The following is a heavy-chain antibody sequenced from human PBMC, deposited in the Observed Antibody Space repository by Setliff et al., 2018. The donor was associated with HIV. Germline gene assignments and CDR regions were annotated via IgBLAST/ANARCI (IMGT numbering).Heavy chain of an antibody. CDR1: GGSFNTFY. CDR3: ARPSTGGGYNYWYFDL. J-gene: IGHJ2*01. Sequence: SETLSLTCAVSGGSFNTFYWGWSRQPPGKWLEWIGSTDYSGRTYYNPSLKSRVTISVDTSKNQFSLKLSSVTAADTAVYYCARPSTGGGYNYWYFDLWGRGTLVTVSS. D-gene: IGHD5-12*01. V-gene: IGHV4-39*01. CDR2: TDYSGRT.